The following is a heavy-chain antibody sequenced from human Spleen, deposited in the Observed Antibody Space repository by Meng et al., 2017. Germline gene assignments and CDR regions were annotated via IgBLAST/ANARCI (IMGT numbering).Heavy chain of an antibody. V-gene: IGHV1-2*06. CDR2: INPNSGGT. Sequence: ASVKVSCKASGYTFTGYYMHWVRQAPGQGLEWMGRINPNSGGTNYAQKFQGRVTMTRDTSISTAYMELSRLRSDDTAVYYCARDGDSSTSLDYWGQGTLVTVSS. D-gene: IGHD6-6*01. CDR3: ARDGDSSTSLDY. CDR1: GYTFTGYY. J-gene: IGHJ4*02.